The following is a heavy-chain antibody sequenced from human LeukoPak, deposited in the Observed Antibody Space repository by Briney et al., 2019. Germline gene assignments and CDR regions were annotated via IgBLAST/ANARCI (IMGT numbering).Heavy chain of an antibody. CDR1: GFIFSSDS. D-gene: IGHD6-13*01. J-gene: IGHJ4*02. CDR3: ARGLAAAGTRGPY. V-gene: IGHV3-21*01. CDR2: ISSTGAYI. Sequence: GGSLRLSCATSGFIFSSDSMIWVRQAPGKGLEWVSSISSTGAYIYYADSLKGRFTISRDNAKNSLYLQMDSLRADDTAVYYCARGLAAAGTRGPYWGQGTLVTVSS.